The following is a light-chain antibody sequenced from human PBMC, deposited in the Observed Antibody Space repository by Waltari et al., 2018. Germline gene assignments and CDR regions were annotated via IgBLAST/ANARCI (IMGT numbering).Light chain of an antibody. CDR3: QSADGTGWV. V-gene: IGLV3-25*03. Sequence: YGLTQPPSISLSPGQTARITCSGDVLTKRFGYWYQQKTGQAPQLLIYKDNKRPSGIPGRFSGSNSGAMVTLTITEVQADDEADYYCQSADGTGWVFGGGTRLTVL. CDR2: KDN. CDR1: VLTKRF. J-gene: IGLJ3*02.